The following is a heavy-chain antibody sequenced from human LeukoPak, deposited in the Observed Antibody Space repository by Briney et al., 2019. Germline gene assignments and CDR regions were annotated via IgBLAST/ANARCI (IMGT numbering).Heavy chain of an antibody. V-gene: IGHV3-48*01. Sequence: GGSLRLSCAASGFTFSSYSMNWVRQAPGKGLEWVSYISSSSSTIYYADSVKGRFTISRDNAKNSLYLQMNSLRAEDTAVYYCARGVRATDLDYWGQGTLVTVSS. CDR3: ARGVRATDLDY. J-gene: IGHJ4*02. CDR2: ISSSSSTI. CDR1: GFTFSSYS. D-gene: IGHD1-26*01.